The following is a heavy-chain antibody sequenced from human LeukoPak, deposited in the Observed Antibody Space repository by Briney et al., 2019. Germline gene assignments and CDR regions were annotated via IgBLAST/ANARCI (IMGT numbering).Heavy chain of an antibody. CDR1: GDSIYSGGYY. J-gene: IGHJ4*02. CDR2: IYYSGTT. V-gene: IGHV4-31*03. Sequence: SESLSLTRTVSGDSIYSGGYYWSWIRQHPGKGLEWIGHIYYSGTTYYNPSLESRVIISVDTSKNEFSLKVSSMTAADTAVYYCARVLRLILDTSFYFLSRGQGTLVTLSS. D-gene: IGHD2/OR15-2a*01. CDR3: ARVLRLILDTSFYFLS.